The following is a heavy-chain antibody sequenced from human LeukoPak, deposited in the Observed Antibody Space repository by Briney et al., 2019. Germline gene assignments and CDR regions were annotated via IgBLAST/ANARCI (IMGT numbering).Heavy chain of an antibody. CDR1: GGSISSSSYY. CDR2: IYYSGST. Sequence: SETLSPTCTVSGGSISSSSYYWGWIRQPPGKGLEWIGSIYYSGSTYYNPSLKSRVTISVDTSKNQFSLNLSSVTAADTAVYFCARGGGSYTYWGQGTLVTVSS. D-gene: IGHD1-26*01. J-gene: IGHJ4*02. V-gene: IGHV4-39*07. CDR3: ARGGGSYTY.